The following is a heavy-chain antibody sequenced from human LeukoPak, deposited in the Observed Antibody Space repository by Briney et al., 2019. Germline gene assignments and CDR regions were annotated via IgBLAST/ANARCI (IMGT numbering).Heavy chain of an antibody. D-gene: IGHD3-22*01. CDR2: IYYSGST. J-gene: IGHJ5*02. Sequence: SETLSLTCTVSGGSISSYYWSWIRQPPGKGLEWIGYIYYSGSTNYNPSLKSRVTISVDTSKNQFSLKLSSVTAADTAVYYCARSLYYYDSSGYLGWFDPWGQGTQVTVSS. V-gene: IGHV4-59*08. CDR1: GGSISSYY. CDR3: ARSLYYYDSSGYLGWFDP.